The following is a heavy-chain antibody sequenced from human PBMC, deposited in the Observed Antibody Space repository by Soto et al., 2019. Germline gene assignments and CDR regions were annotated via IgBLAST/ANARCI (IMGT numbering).Heavy chain of an antibody. Sequence: EVQLVESGGGLVQPGGSLRLSCVASGIPVSSNYMTWVRQAPGKGLEWVSVLHSGGDTYYANSVKGRFTISRHDSTNTVFLQMNSVKAEDTAVYYCARDGPYYYASRMDVWGQGTTVTVSS. V-gene: IGHV3-53*04. D-gene: IGHD3-10*01. J-gene: IGHJ6*02. CDR2: LHSGGDT. CDR1: GIPVSSNY. CDR3: ARDGPYYYASRMDV.